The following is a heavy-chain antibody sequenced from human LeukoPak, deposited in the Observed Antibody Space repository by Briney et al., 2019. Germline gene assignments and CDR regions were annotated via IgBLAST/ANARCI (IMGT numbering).Heavy chain of an antibody. V-gene: IGHV1-2*02. CDR1: GYTFTGYY. CDR3: ARDQRVLRFLETAYYYMDV. Sequence: ASVKVSCKASGYTFTGYYMHWVRQAPGQGLEWMGWINPNSGGTNHAQKFQGRVTMTRDTSISTAYMELGRLRSDDTAVYYCARDQRVLRFLETAYYYMDVWGKGTTVTVSS. J-gene: IGHJ6*03. D-gene: IGHD3-3*01. CDR2: INPNSGGT.